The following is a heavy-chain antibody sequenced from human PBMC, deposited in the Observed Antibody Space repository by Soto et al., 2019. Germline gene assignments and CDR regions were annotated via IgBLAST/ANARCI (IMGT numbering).Heavy chain of an antibody. CDR3: ARLGGLFSRTNRQGSCGTHV. CDR1: GGSISSGPYS. Sequence: SETLSLTCTVSGGSISSGPYSWGWIRQPPGEGLEWIGTFHYSESTYYNPSLESRVTISVDTSKNPFSLKVSSVTVADSAVYYCARLGGLFSRTNRQGSCGTHVRGPGTTVTVS. CDR2: FHYSEST. J-gene: IGHJ6*02. D-gene: IGHD1-1*01. V-gene: IGHV4-39*01.